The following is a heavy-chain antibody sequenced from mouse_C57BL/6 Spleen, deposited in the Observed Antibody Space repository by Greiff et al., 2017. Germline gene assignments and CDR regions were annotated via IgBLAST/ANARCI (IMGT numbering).Heavy chain of an antibody. D-gene: IGHD1-1*01. V-gene: IGHV1-80*01. CDR2: IYPGDGDT. Sequence: QVQLQQSGAELVKPGASVKISCKASGYAFSSYWMNWVKQRPGKGLEWIGQIYPGDGDTNYNGKFKGKATLTADKSSSTAYMQLSNLTSEYSAFYFCARHTTVVPYYYAMDYWGQGTSVTVSA. J-gene: IGHJ4*01. CDR3: ARHTTVVPYYYAMDY. CDR1: GYAFSSYW.